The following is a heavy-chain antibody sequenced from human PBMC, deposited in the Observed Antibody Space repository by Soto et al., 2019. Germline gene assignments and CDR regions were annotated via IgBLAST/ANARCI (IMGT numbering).Heavy chain of an antibody. V-gene: IGHV4-4*07. J-gene: IGHJ6*02. CDR2: IYSSGST. CDR3: ARDRQAIFGVNYYGMDV. Sequence: SETLSLTCTVSGGSISSYYWSWIRQPPGKGLEWIGRIYSSGSTNYTPSLKSRVTMSVDTSKNQFSLKLNSVTAADTAVYYCARDRQAIFGVNYYGMDVWGQGTTVTVSS. CDR1: GGSISSYY. D-gene: IGHD3-3*01.